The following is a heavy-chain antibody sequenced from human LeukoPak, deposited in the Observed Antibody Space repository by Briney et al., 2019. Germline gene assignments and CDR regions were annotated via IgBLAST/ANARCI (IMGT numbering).Heavy chain of an antibody. CDR3: ASSGYQLLFTAPPLDDY. Sequence: GGSLRLSCAASGFTFSSYSMNWVRQAPGKGLEWVSSISSSSSYIYYADSVQGRFTISRDNAKNSLYLQMNSLRAEDTAVYYCASSGYQLLFTAPPLDDYWGQGTLVTVSS. V-gene: IGHV3-21*01. CDR1: GFTFSSYS. D-gene: IGHD2-2*01. J-gene: IGHJ4*02. CDR2: ISSSSSYI.